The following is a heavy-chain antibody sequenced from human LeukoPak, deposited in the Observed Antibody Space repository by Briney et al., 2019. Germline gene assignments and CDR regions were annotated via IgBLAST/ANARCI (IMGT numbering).Heavy chain of an antibody. CDR2: IHISGTT. CDR3: ARGYFDTSGYSNPFDH. CDR1: GGSISSYY. V-gene: IGHV4-4*08. J-gene: IGHJ4*02. Sequence: SETLSLTCTVSGGSISSYYWSWIRQPPVKGLEWIGCIHISGTTIYNPSLKSRVTISVDTSKNQFSLKLSSVTAADTAVYYCARGYFDTSGYSNPFDHWGQGTLVTVSS. D-gene: IGHD3-22*01.